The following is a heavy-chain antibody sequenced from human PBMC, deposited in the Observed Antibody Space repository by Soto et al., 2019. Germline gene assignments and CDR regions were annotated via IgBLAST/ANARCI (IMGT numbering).Heavy chain of an antibody. Sequence: GGSLRLSCAASGFTFSSYSMNWVRQAPGKGLEWVSYISSSSSTIYYADSVKGRFTISRDNAKNSLYLQMNSLRAEDTAVYYCARSGVAATRGASDYWGQGTLVTVSS. V-gene: IGHV3-48*01. CDR1: GFTFSSYS. CDR3: ARSGVAATRGASDY. J-gene: IGHJ4*02. D-gene: IGHD2-15*01. CDR2: ISSSSSTI.